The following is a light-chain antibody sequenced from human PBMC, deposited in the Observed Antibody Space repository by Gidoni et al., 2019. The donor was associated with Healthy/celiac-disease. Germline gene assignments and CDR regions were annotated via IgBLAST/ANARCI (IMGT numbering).Light chain of an antibody. J-gene: IGLJ2*01. CDR2: QDS. V-gene: IGLV3-1*01. Sequence: SYELTQPPSVSVSPGQTASITCPGDKLGDKYACWYQQKPGQSPVLVIYQDSKRPSGIPERFSGSNSWNTATLTISGTQAMDEADYYCQAWDSSTVVFGGGTTLTV. CDR3: QAWDSSTVV. CDR1: KLGDKY.